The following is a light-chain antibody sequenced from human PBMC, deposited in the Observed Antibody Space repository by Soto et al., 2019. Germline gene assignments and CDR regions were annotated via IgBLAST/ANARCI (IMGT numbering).Light chain of an antibody. J-gene: IGKJ5*01. CDR2: ATS. CDR1: QGISSY. V-gene: IGKV1-8*01. Sequence: AIRMTQSPSSLSASTGDRVTITCRASQGISSYLAWYQQRPGKAPKLLIYATSTLQSGVPSRFSGSGSGTDFTLTISCLQSEDFATYYCQHLNGYPITFGQGTRLEIK. CDR3: QHLNGYPIT.